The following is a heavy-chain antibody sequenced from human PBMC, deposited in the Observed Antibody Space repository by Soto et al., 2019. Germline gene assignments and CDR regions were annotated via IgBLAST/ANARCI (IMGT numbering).Heavy chain of an antibody. CDR2: IYHSGST. CDR1: SGSISSSNW. V-gene: IGHV4-4*02. Sequence: PSETRSLTCAVSSGSISSSNWWSWVRQPPGKGLEWIGEIYHSGSTNYNPSLKSRVTISVDKSKNQFSLKLSSVTAADTAVYYCASSKATGTTVFDYWGQGTLVTVSS. CDR3: ASSKATGTTVFDY. D-gene: IGHD1-1*01. J-gene: IGHJ4*02.